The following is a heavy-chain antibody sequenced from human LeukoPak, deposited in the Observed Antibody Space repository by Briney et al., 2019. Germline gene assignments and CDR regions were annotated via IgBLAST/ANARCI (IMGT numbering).Heavy chain of an antibody. CDR2: INHSGST. D-gene: IGHD1-26*01. CDR1: GGSFSGYY. V-gene: IGHV4-34*01. J-gene: IGHJ5*02. CDR3: ARDLIVGATYDWFDP. Sequence: SETLSLTCAVYGGSFSGYYWSWIRQPPGKGLEWIGEINHSGSTNYNPSLKSRVTISVDTSKNQFSLKLGSVTAADTAVYYCARDLIVGATYDWFDPWGQGTLVTVSS.